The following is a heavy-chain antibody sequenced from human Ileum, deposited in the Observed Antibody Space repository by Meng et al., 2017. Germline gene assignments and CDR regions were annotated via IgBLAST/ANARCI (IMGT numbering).Heavy chain of an antibody. J-gene: IGHJ4*02. CDR2: IYYSGST. CDR1: GDSISTYY. CDR3: ARGISANY. V-gene: IGHV4-59*01. Sequence: QVQLQESGPGLVKPSETLSLTCSVSGDSISTYYWSWIRQPPGMGLEWIGYIYYSGSTNYSPSLKSRVTISVDTSKNQFSLKLSSVTAADTAVYYCARGISANYWGRGTLVTVSS.